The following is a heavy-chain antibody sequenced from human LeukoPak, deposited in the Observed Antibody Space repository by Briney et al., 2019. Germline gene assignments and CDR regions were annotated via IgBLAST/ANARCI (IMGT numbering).Heavy chain of an antibody. V-gene: IGHV4-59*08. D-gene: IGHD6-19*01. CDR1: GGSISSYY. CDR3: ARSIAVAGGNFDY. CDR2: IYYSGST. Sequence: SETLSLTCTVSGGSISSYYWSWIRQPPGKGLEWIGYIYYSGSTSYNPSLKSRVPISVDTSKSQFSLKLSSVTAADTAVYYCARSIAVAGGNFDYWGQGTLVTVSS. J-gene: IGHJ4*02.